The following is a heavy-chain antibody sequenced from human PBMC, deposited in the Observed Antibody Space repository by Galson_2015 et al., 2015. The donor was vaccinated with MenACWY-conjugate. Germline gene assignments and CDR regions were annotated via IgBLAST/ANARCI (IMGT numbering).Heavy chain of an antibody. V-gene: IGHV3-48*04. Sequence: SLRLSCAASGFTFSSYSMNWVRQAPGKGLGWVSYISSSSSTIYYADSVKGRLTISRDNAKNSVYLQMNSLRAEDTAVYHCVRHSGIAGTGTRRMDVWGQGTMVTVSS. J-gene: IGHJ3*01. D-gene: IGHD6-13*01. CDR1: GFTFSSYS. CDR3: VRHSGIAGTGTRRMDV. CDR2: ISSSSSTI.